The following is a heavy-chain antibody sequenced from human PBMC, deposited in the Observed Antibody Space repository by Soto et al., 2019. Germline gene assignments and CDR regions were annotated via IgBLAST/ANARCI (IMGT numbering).Heavy chain of an antibody. V-gene: IGHV3-30*18. D-gene: IGHD1-26*01. Sequence: GGSLRLSCAASVFTFSSYGMHWVRQAPGKGLEWVASTSYDGNNKYYADSLKGRFTISRDNSKKMVYLQMTSLGPEDTAVYYCAKGGGSARDFDYWGQGALVTVSS. CDR1: VFTFSSYG. CDR2: TSYDGNNK. CDR3: AKGGGSARDFDY. J-gene: IGHJ4*02.